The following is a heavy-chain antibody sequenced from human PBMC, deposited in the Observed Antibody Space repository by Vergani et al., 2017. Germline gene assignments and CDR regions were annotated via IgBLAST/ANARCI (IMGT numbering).Heavy chain of an antibody. CDR1: GGFMPGFY. CDR3: ARYGSANLPSFDY. Sequence: QVQLQESGPGVVKPSETLSLTCSVSGGFMPGFYWSWIRQSPGKRLEWIGYIYNTGTLKYNPSLKSQVTISIDTSKKQFSLNLPSVTAADTAVYYCARYGSANLPSFDYWGQGTLVTVSS. V-gene: IGHV4-59*01. J-gene: IGHJ4*02. CDR2: IYNTGTL. D-gene: IGHD3-10*01.